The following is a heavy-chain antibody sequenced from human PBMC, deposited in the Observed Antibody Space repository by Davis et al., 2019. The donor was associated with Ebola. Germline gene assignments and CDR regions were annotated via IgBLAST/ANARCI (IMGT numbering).Heavy chain of an antibody. Sequence: ASVKVSCKASGYTFTGYYMHWVRQAPGQGLEWMGWINPNSGGTNYAQKFQGRVTMTRDTSISTAYMELSRLRSDDTAVYYCARHGQLPYYYYYMDVWGKGTTVTVSS. CDR2: INPNSGGT. CDR1: GYTFTGYY. D-gene: IGHD2-2*01. V-gene: IGHV1-2*02. CDR3: ARHGQLPYYYYYMDV. J-gene: IGHJ6*03.